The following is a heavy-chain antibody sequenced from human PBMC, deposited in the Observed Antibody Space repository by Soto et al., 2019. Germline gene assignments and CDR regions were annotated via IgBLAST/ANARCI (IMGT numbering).Heavy chain of an antibody. CDR2: ISAYNGNT. V-gene: IGHV1-18*01. Sequence: ASVKVSCKASGYTFTSYGSSWVRQAPGQGLEWMGWISAYNGNTNYAQKLQGRVTMTTDTSTSTAYMELRSLRSDDTAVYYCARDSGYSYGFTMLAKSYGMQVWGEGTKENVSS. J-gene: IGHJ6*01. CDR3: ARDSGYSYGFTMLAKSYGMQV. D-gene: IGHD5-18*01. CDR1: GYTFTSYG.